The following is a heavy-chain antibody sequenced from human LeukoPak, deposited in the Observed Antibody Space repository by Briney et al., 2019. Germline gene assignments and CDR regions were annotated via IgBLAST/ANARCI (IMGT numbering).Heavy chain of an antibody. CDR1: GFTFTSYY. V-gene: IGHV1-46*01. Sequence: ASVKVSCKASGFTFTSYYMRWVRQAPGQGLEWMGIINPTGGSTSYEQKFQGRVTMTRDTSTSTVYMELSSLRSEDTAVYYCVRAAVALIDYWGQGTLVTVSS. D-gene: IGHD6-25*01. J-gene: IGHJ4*02. CDR3: VRAAVALIDY. CDR2: INPTGGST.